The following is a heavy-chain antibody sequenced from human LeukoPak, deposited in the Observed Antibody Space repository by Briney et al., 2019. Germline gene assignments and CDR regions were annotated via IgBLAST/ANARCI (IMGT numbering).Heavy chain of an antibody. CDR1: GGSISSYF. CDR3: SRGVPTSYYYESAAYYFDY. J-gene: IGHJ4*02. Sequence: SETLSLTCAVSGGSISSYFWSWIRQPPGKGLEWIAYIYYSGSTNYNPSLKGRVTISVDTSRNQFSLKLSSVTAADTAVYYCSRGVPTSYYYESAAYYFDYWGQGTLVTVSS. D-gene: IGHD3-22*01. CDR2: IYYSGST. V-gene: IGHV4-59*01.